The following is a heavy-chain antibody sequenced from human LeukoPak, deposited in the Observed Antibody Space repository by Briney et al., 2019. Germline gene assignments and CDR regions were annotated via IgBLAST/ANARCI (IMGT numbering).Heavy chain of an antibody. CDR3: ARAARYSSSWYGGIDY. V-gene: IGHV4-34*01. J-gene: IGHJ4*02. CDR1: GGSISSYY. Sequence: PSETLSLTCTVSGGSISSYYWSWIRQPPGKGLEWIGEINHSGSTNYNPSLKSRVTISVDTSKNQFSLKLSSVTAADTAVYYCARAARYSSSWYGGIDYWGQGTLVTVSS. CDR2: INHSGST. D-gene: IGHD6-13*01.